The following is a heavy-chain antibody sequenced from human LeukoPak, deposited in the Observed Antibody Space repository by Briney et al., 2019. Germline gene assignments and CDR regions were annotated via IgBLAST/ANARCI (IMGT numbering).Heavy chain of an antibody. V-gene: IGHV4-59*01. CDR1: GGSISSYY. CDR2: IYYSGST. J-gene: IGHJ6*02. D-gene: IGHD2-2*01. CDR3: ARVTSRIVVVPAAMPDYYYGMDV. Sequence: SETLSLTCTVSGGSISSYYWSWIRQPPGKGLEWIGYIYYSGSTNYNPSLKSRVTISVDTSKNQFSLKLSSVTAADTAVYYCARVTSRIVVVPAAMPDYYYGMDVWGQGTMVTVSS.